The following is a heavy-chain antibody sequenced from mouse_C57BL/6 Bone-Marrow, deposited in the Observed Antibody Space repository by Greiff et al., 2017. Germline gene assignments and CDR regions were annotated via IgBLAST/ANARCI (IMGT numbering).Heavy chain of an antibody. J-gene: IGHJ3*01. CDR1: GYTFTSYW. D-gene: IGHD2-1*01. CDR3: ARSSSTMVGAY. Sequence: QVQLQQPGAELVMPGASVKLSCKASGYTFTSYWMHWVKQRPGQGLEWIGEIDPSDSYTNYNQKFKGKSTLTVDKSSSTAYMQLSSLTSEDSAVDYCARSSSTMVGAYWGQGTLVTVSA. V-gene: IGHV1-69*01. CDR2: IDPSDSYT.